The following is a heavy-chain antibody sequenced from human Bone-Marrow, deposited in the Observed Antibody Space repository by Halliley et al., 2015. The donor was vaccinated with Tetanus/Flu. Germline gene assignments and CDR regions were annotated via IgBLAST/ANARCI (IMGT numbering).Heavy chain of an antibody. CDR3: AREGPGRIAYIEHFDY. V-gene: IGHV6-1*01. D-gene: IGHD2-15*01. Sequence: LVKPTQTLSLTCAISGDSVSRNSVAWNWIRQSPSRGLEWLGRTFYTSKWYNEYAVSVKGRITISPDTAKNQFSLQLNSVAPEDTAVYYCAREGPGRIAYIEHFDYWGLGTLVSVSS. J-gene: IGHJ4*02. CDR1: GDSVSRNSVA. CDR2: TFYTSKWYN.